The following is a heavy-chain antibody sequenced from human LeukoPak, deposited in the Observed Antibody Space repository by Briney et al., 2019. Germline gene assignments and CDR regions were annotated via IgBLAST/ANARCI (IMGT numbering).Heavy chain of an antibody. D-gene: IGHD2-2*02. V-gene: IGHV4-39*01. CDR3: ARQMEETLHRYCSSTSCYKDY. CDR2: IYYSGST. CDR1: GGSISSSSYY. J-gene: IGHJ4*02. Sequence: SETLSLTCAVSGGSISSSSYYWGWNRQPPGKGLEWIGSIYYSGSTYYNPSLKSRVTISVDTSKNQFSLKLSSVTAADTAVYYCARQMEETLHRYCSSTSCYKDYWGQGTLVTVSS.